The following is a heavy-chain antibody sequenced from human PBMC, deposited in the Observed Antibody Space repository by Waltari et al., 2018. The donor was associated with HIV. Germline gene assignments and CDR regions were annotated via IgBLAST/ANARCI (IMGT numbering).Heavy chain of an antibody. CDR2: INDGNGNT. CDR3: ARTYDILTGFGWFDP. Sequence: QVQLVQSGAEVQNPGASVKVSCKASGYTFTTSTLHWVRQAPGQRLEWMGWINDGNGNTKYSQNFQDRVTFTRDTSASTAYMELSSLRSEDTALYYCARTYDILTGFGWFDPWGQGTLVTVSS. J-gene: IGHJ5*02. D-gene: IGHD3-9*01. V-gene: IGHV1-3*01. CDR1: GYTFTTST.